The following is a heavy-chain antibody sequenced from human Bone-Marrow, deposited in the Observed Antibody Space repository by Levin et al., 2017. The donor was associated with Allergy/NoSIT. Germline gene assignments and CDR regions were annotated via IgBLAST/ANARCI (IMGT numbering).Heavy chain of an antibody. J-gene: IGHJ5*02. CDR1: GYRFTTYW. V-gene: IGHV5-51*01. D-gene: IGHD1-26*01. CDR2: IYPGDSDV. CDR3: ARRLGATNWFDP. Sequence: HGESLKISCKVSGYRFTTYWIAWVRQMPGKGLELMGIIYPGDSDVKFSPSFEGQVTMSVDTTITTAYLHWSSLRASDTATYFCARRLGATNWFDPWGQGTLVTVSS.